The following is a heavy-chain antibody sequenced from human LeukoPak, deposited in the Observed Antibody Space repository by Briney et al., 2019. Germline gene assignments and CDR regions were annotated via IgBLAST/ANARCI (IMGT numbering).Heavy chain of an antibody. CDR1: GVSISRFY. V-gene: IGHV4-4*09. Sequence: SETLSLICTTSGVSISRFYWSWVRQPPGKGLEWIGNIYNGVSTFFNPSLKSRVTISVDTPKRQFSLQLASVTAADTAVYYCVQTTGWPGFDYWGQGILVTVSS. CDR3: VQTTGWPGFDY. J-gene: IGHJ4*02. D-gene: IGHD6-19*01. CDR2: IYNGVST.